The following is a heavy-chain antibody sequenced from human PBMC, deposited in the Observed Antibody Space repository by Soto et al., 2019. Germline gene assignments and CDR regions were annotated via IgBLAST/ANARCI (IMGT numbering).Heavy chain of an antibody. CDR2: ISAYNGNT. V-gene: IGHV1-18*01. J-gene: IGHJ4*02. Sequence: QVQLVQSGAEVKKPGASVKVSCKASGYTFTSYGISWVRQAPGQGLEWMGWISAYNGNTYYAQKLQGRVAMTTDTSMSTAYMELRSLRSDDTAVYYCASTPPTYYDFWSGYAQFDYWGQGTLVTVSS. CDR3: ASTPPTYYDFWSGYAQFDY. D-gene: IGHD3-3*01. CDR1: GYTFTSYG.